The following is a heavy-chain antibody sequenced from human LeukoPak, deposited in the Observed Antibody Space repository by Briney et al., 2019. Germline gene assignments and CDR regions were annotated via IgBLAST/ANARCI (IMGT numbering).Heavy chain of an antibody. V-gene: IGHV3-7*03. CDR3: AKACSYGYYFDY. CDR1: GFMFSGCW. D-gene: IGHD5-18*01. Sequence: GGSLRLSCAASGFMFSGCWMNWVRQAPGKGLEWVAIIKHDGSEKYYVDSVRGRFTISRDNAKNSLYLRMSSLRAEDTAVYYCAKACSYGYYFDYWGQGTLVTVSS. J-gene: IGHJ4*02. CDR2: IKHDGSEK.